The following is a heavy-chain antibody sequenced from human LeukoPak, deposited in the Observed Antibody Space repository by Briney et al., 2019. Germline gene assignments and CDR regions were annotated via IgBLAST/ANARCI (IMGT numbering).Heavy chain of an antibody. J-gene: IGHJ4*02. D-gene: IGHD6-19*01. V-gene: IGHV3-21*04. CDR1: GFTFSSYS. CDR3: ARSRGAGPGAYFDY. CDR2: ISSSGSYI. Sequence: GGSLRLSCAASGFTFSSYSMNWVRQAPGKGLEWVSSISSSGSYIYYADSVEGRFTISRDNAENSLYLQMNSLRAEDTAVYYCARSRGAGPGAYFDYWGQGTLVTVTS.